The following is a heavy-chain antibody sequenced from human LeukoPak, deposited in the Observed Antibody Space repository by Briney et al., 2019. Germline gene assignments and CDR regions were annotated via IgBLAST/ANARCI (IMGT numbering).Heavy chain of an antibody. D-gene: IGHD1-26*01. CDR2: IYHSGST. V-gene: IGHV4-38-2*02. J-gene: IGHJ4*02. CDR1: GYSISSGYY. Sequence: TSETLSLTCTVSGYSISSGYYWGWIRPPPGKGLEWIGSIYHSGSTYYNPSLKSRVTISVDTSKNQFSLKLSSVTAADTAVYYCAREGDVGATGSGYWGQGTPVTVSS. CDR3: AREGDVGATGSGY.